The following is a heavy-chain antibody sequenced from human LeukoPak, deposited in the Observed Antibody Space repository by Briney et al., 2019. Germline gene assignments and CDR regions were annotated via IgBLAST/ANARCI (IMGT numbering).Heavy chain of an antibody. CDR2: INPNSGGT. CDR1: GYTFTGYY. V-gene: IGHV1-2*04. D-gene: IGHD6-19*01. Sequence: ASVKVSCKASGYTFTGYYMHWVRQAPGQGLEWMGWINPNSGGTNYAQKFQGWVTMTRDTSISTAYMELSRLRSDDTAVYYCARRAGYSSGWYSWFDPWGQGTLVTVSS. CDR3: ARRAGYSSGWYSWFDP. J-gene: IGHJ5*02.